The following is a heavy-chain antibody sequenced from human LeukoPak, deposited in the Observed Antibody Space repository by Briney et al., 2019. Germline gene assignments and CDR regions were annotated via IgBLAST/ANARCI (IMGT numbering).Heavy chain of an antibody. Sequence: GGSLRLSCAASGFTFSSYGMHWVRQAPGKGLEWVAVISYDGSNKYYADSVKGRFTISRDNSKNSLYLQMNSLRAEDTAVYYCARDDPVVVPAAAYGMDVWGQGTTVTVSS. J-gene: IGHJ6*02. CDR3: ARDDPVVVPAAAYGMDV. CDR1: GFTFSSYG. V-gene: IGHV3-30*03. CDR2: ISYDGSNK. D-gene: IGHD2-2*01.